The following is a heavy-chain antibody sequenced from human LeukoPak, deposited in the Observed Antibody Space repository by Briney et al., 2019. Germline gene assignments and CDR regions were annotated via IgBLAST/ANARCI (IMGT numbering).Heavy chain of an antibody. CDR3: ARRDSGAHAFDI. D-gene: IGHD3-10*01. CDR1: XGTFNSYD. J-gene: IGHJ3*02. V-gene: IGHV4-34*01. Sequence: KPSETLSLTCGVYXGTFNSYDWNYFRQPPGKELEWIGEINRSGNTNYNPSLKSRVTMSVDTYKNHFSLKMTSVTTADTGIYYCARRDSGAHAFDIWGQGTMVTVSS. CDR2: INRSGNT.